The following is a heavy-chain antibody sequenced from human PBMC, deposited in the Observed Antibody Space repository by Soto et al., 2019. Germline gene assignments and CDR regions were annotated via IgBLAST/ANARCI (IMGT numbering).Heavy chain of an antibody. Sequence: TGGSLRLSCAASGFTFSSYGMHWVRQAPGKGLEWVAVISYDGSNKYYADSVKGRFTISRDNSKNTLYLQMNSLRAEDTAVYYCAKDHTANYYDKSPFDYWGQGTLVTVSS. D-gene: IGHD3-22*01. J-gene: IGHJ4*02. V-gene: IGHV3-30*18. CDR2: ISYDGSNK. CDR1: GFTFSSYG. CDR3: AKDHTANYYDKSPFDY.